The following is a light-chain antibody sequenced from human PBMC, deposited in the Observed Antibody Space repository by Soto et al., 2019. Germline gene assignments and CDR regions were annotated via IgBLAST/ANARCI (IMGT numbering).Light chain of an antibody. CDR3: SSYTGSSTLGI. CDR1: SGDVGSYNL. CDR2: DVD. J-gene: IGLJ2*01. V-gene: IGLV2-14*02. Sequence: QSALTQTASVSGSPGQSITISCTGTSGDVGSYNLVSWYQLRPGKAPKLMIFDVDVRPSGVSNRFSGSKSGNTASLTISRLQAEDEGDYYCSSYTGSSTLGIFGGGTKLTVL.